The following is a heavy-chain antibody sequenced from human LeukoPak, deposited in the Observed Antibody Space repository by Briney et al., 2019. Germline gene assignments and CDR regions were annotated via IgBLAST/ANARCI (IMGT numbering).Heavy chain of an antibody. D-gene: IGHD3-3*01. CDR2: FDPEDGET. CDR3: ATTLPGALRFLEWLPYNWFDP. V-gene: IGHV1-24*01. J-gene: IGHJ5*02. Sequence: ASVKVSCKVSGYTLTELSMHWVQQAPGKGLEWMGGFDPEDGETIYAQKFQGRVTMTEDTSTDTAYMELSSLRSEDTAVYYCATTLPGALRFLEWLPYNWFDPWGQGTLVTVSS. CDR1: GYTLTELS.